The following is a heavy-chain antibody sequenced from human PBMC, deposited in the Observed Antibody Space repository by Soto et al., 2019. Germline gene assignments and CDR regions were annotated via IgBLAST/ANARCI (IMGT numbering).Heavy chain of an antibody. V-gene: IGHV3-74*01. CDR1: GFTFSSYW. D-gene: IGHD3-22*01. J-gene: IGHJ4*02. CDR2: INSDGSST. Sequence: GGSLRLSCAASGFTFSSYWMHWVRQAPGKGLVWVSRINSDGSSTSYADSVKGRFTMSRDNAKNTLYLQMNSLRAEDTAVYYCARDGYDSSGLPYYFDYWGQGTLVTVSS. CDR3: ARDGYDSSGLPYYFDY.